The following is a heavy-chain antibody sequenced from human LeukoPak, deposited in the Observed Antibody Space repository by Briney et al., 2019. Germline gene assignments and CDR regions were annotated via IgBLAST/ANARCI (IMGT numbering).Heavy chain of an antibody. CDR3: ARAGTTADAFDI. CDR2: INHSGST. V-gene: IGHV4-34*01. J-gene: IGHJ3*02. D-gene: IGHD1-1*01. CDR1: GGSFSGYY. Sequence: SETLSLTCAVYGGSFSGYYWSWIRQPPGKGLEWIGEINHSGSTNYNPSLKSRVTISVDTSKNQFSLKLSSVTAADTALYYCARAGTTADAFDIWGQGTMVTVSS.